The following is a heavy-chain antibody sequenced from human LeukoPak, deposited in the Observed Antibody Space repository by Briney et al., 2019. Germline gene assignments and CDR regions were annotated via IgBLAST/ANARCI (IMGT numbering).Heavy chain of an antibody. D-gene: IGHD3-9*01. CDR1: GFTFSSYA. CDR3: AKERERVLRYFDWLPTFDY. J-gene: IGHJ4*02. Sequence: PGGSLRLYCAASGFTFSSYAMSWVRQAPGKGLEWVSAISGSGGSTYYADSVKGRFTISRDNSKNTLYLQMNSLRAEDTAVYYCAKERERVLRYFDWLPTFDYWGQGTLVTVSS. V-gene: IGHV3-23*01. CDR2: ISGSGGST.